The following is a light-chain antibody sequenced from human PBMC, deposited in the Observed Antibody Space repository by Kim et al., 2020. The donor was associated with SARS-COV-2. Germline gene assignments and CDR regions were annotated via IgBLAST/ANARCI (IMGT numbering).Light chain of an antibody. CDR1: KLGDKY. CDR2: QDT. V-gene: IGLV3-1*01. CDR3: QAWDSSTV. J-gene: IGLJ1*01. Sequence: SVAPGQTASITCAVDKLGDKYACWYQKKPGQSPVLVIYQDTKRPSGIPERFSGSNSGNTATLTISGTQAMDEADYYCQAWDSSTVFGTGTKVTVL.